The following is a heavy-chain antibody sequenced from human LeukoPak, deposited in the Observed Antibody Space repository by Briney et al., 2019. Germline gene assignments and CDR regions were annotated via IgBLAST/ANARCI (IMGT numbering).Heavy chain of an antibody. CDR3: TRAVAAADFSPGY. D-gene: IGHD3/OR15-3a*01. Sequence: GGSLRLSCVASGFTFSSYSMNWVRQATGKGLEWISCISSSSSYIYYADSVKGRFTISRDNAKNSVYLQMNSLRTEDTAVYYCTRAVAAADFSPGYWGQGTLVTVSS. J-gene: IGHJ4*02. CDR1: GFTFSSYS. V-gene: IGHV3-21*01. CDR2: ISSSSSYI.